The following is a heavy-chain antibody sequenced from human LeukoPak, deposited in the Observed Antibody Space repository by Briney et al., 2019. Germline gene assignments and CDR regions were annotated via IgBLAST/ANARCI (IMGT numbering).Heavy chain of an antibody. CDR1: GVSINSTDSY. CDR3: AREIYYDSSAYDY. Sequence: SETLSLTCTVSGVSINSTDSYWGWIRQPPGKGLEWIGSIYYSGSTYYNPSLKSRVTISVDTSKNQFSLKLSSLTAADTAIYYCAREIYYDSSAYDYWGQGTLVTVSS. V-gene: IGHV4-39*02. CDR2: IYYSGST. J-gene: IGHJ4*02. D-gene: IGHD3-22*01.